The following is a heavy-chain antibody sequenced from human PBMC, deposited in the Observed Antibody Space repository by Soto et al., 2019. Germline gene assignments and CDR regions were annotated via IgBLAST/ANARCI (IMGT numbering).Heavy chain of an antibody. CDR2: MNPNSGNT. CDR1: GYTFTSYD. D-gene: IGHD6-6*01. Sequence: ASVKVSCKASGYTFTSYDINWVRQATGQGREWMGWMNPNSGNTGYAQKFQGRVTMTRNTSISTAYMELSSLRSEDTAVYYCARAYQYSSSSYYYGMDVWGQGXTVTVYS. V-gene: IGHV1-8*01. CDR3: ARAYQYSSSSYYYGMDV. J-gene: IGHJ6*02.